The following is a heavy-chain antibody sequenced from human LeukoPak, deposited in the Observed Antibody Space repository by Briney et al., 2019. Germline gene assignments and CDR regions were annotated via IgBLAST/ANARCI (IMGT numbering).Heavy chain of an antibody. D-gene: IGHD1-26*01. CDR1: GFTFSGFA. CDR3: AKMKGHPLPKYYMDV. V-gene: IGHV3-23*01. Sequence: GGSLRLSCAVSGFTFSGFAMSWVRRTPGKGLEWVSGISGTGDNTLCADSVKGRFTISRDNSKNTLYLEMNSLRAEDTAIYYCAKMKGHPLPKYYMDVWGQGTTVTVSS. CDR2: ISGTGDNT. J-gene: IGHJ6*01.